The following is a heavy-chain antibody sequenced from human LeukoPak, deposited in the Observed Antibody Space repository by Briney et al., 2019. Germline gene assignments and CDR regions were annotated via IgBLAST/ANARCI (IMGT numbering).Heavy chain of an antibody. Sequence: SKTLSLTCTVSGGSISSYYWSWIRQPPGKGLEWIGYIYYSGSTNYNPSLKSRVTISVDTSKNQFSLKLSSVTAADTAVYYCARESCSSTSCYRNFDYWGQGTLVTVSS. CDR1: GGSISSYY. J-gene: IGHJ4*02. V-gene: IGHV4-59*01. CDR2: IYYSGST. D-gene: IGHD2-2*02. CDR3: ARESCSSTSCYRNFDY.